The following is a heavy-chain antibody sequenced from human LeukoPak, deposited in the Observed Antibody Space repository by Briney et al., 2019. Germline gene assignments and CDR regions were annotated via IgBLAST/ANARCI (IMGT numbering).Heavy chain of an antibody. CDR1: GLTFSSYA. CDR3: ANNKPASYYDFWSGPPGSNWFDP. V-gene: IGHV3-23*01. J-gene: IGHJ5*02. CDR2: ISGSGGST. Sequence: GGSLRLSCAASGLTFSSYAMSWVRQAPGKGLEWVSAISGSGGSTYYADSVKGRFTISRDNSKNTLYLQMNSLRAEDTAVYYCANNKPASYYDFWSGPPGSNWFDPWGQGTLVTVSS. D-gene: IGHD3-3*01.